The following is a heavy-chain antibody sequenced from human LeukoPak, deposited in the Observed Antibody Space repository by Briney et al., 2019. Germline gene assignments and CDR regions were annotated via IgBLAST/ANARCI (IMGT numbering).Heavy chain of an antibody. Sequence: ASVKVSCKTSRYTFTAYYVHWVRQTPGQGLEWMGWIHPYNGGTKFAQKFQGRVNITRDTSLSTAYMELSRLTSDDTAIYYCARGPSGWYFYDLWGQGTLVTVSS. J-gene: IGHJ4*02. CDR1: RYTFTAYY. CDR2: IHPYNGGT. CDR3: ARGPSGWYFYDL. D-gene: IGHD6-19*01. V-gene: IGHV1-2*02.